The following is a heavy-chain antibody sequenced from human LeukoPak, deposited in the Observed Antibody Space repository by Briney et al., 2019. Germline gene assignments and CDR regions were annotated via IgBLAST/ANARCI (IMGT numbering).Heavy chain of an antibody. CDR1: GFTFSTYE. D-gene: IGHD5-12*01. J-gene: IGHJ4*02. V-gene: IGHV3-48*03. CDR2: ISSIGTNI. Sequence: GGSLRLSCAASGFTFSTYEMNWVRQAPGEWLQWVSYISSIGTNINYADSVKSRFTISRDNAKNSMYLQMNSLRADDTGVYYCARVAYSGYDLYDYWGQGTLVSVSS. CDR3: ARVAYSGYDLYDY.